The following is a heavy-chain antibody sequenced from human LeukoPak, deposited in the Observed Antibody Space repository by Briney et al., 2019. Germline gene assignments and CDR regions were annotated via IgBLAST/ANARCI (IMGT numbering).Heavy chain of an antibody. D-gene: IGHD2-2*01. CDR2: ISASGGST. J-gene: IGHJ4*02. V-gene: IGHV3-23*01. Sequence: PGGSLRLSCAASGFTFNTYAMTWVRQAPGKGLEWVSGISASGGSTYYADSMKGRFTISRDNSRNTLYLRMLTLRAEDTAIYYCARGPAVPSATYYFDSWGQGALVTVSS. CDR3: ARGPAVPSATYYFDS. CDR1: GFTFNTYA.